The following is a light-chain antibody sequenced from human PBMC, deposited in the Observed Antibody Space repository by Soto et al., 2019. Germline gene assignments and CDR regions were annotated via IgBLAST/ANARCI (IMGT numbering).Light chain of an antibody. CDR2: DAS. V-gene: IGKV3-11*01. J-gene: IGKJ4*01. CDR3: QQRSNWPLI. Sequence: EIVLTQSPATLSLSPGERATLSCRASQSVGDYLAWYQHRPGQAPRLLIYDASKRATGIPARFSGSGSGTDFTLTISRLEPEDFAVYYCQQRSNWPLIFGGGTKVDIK. CDR1: QSVGDY.